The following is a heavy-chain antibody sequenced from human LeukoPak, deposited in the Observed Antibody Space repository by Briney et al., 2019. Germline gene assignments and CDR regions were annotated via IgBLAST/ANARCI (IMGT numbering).Heavy chain of an antibody. D-gene: IGHD1-26*01. Sequence: SETLSLTCTVSGYSISSGYYWGWIRQPPGKGLEWIGSIYLSGSTYYNPSLKSRVTISVDTSKSQFSLKLSSVTAADTAVYYCARRNIVGAWVFDYWGQGTLVTVSS. CDR2: IYLSGST. CDR3: ARRNIVGAWVFDY. V-gene: IGHV4-38-2*02. CDR1: GYSISSGYY. J-gene: IGHJ4*02.